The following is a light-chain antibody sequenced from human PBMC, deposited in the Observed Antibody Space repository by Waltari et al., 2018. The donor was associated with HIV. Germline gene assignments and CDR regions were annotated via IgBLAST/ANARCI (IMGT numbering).Light chain of an antibody. J-gene: IGKJ2*01. CDR3: QQYDNYSYT. CDR1: QSISSW. CDR2: KAS. V-gene: IGKV1-5*03. Sequence: DIQMTQSPSTLSASVGDIVTITCRTSQSISSWLAWYQQKPGKAPKLLIYKASSLESGVPSRFSGSGSGTEFTLTISSLQPDDFATYYCQQYDNYSYTFGQGTKLEIK.